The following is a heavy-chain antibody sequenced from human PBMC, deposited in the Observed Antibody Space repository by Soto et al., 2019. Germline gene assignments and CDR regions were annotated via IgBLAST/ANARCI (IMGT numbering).Heavy chain of an antibody. J-gene: IGHJ5*02. V-gene: IGHV3-15*07. D-gene: IGHD1-20*01. CDR2: IKSKTDGGTT. CDR3: TTEAYNWNTDLPS. CDR1: GFTFSNAW. Sequence: EVQLVESGGGLVKPGGSLRLSCAASGFTFSNAWMNWVRQAPGKVLEWVGRIKSKTDGGTTDYPAHVKGRFTISRDDSKNTLYLQMNSLKTEDTAVYYCTTEAYNWNTDLPSWGQGTLVTVSS.